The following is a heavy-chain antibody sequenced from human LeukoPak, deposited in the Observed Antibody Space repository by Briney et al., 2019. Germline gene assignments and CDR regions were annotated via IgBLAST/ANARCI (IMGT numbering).Heavy chain of an antibody. V-gene: IGHV3-23*01. J-gene: IGHJ5*02. Sequence: PGGSLRLSCAASGFTFSSYAMSWVRQAPGKGLEWVSAISDGGGSTYYADSVKGRFTISRDNSKNTLYLQMNSLRAEDTAVYYCAKFTAAAPWGWFDPWGQGTLVTVSS. D-gene: IGHD6-13*01. CDR2: ISDGGGST. CDR1: GFTFSSYA. CDR3: AKFTAAAPWGWFDP.